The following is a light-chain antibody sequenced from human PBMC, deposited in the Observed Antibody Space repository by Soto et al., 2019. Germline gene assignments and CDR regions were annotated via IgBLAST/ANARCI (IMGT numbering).Light chain of an antibody. CDR3: QHYGSSLWT. CDR2: GAS. Sequence: EIVLTQSPGTLSLSPGERATLSCRASQSVSNNYLAWYQQKPGQAPRRLIYGASTRATGIPDRFSGSGSGTDFTLTIGRLEPEDFAVYYCQHYGSSLWTFGQGTKVDIK. V-gene: IGKV3-20*01. CDR1: QSVSNNY. J-gene: IGKJ1*01.